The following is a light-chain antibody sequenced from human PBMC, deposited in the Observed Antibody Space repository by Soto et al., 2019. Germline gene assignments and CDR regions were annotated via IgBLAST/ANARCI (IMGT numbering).Light chain of an antibody. J-gene: IGKJ1*01. CDR3: QQLNNYPRT. Sequence: IQLTQSPSSLSASVGDRVTITCQASQDIKNYLNWYQQKPGKAPKLLIYAASTLQSGVPSRFSGSGSGTEFTLTISSLQPEDFATYYCQQLNNYPRTFGQGTKVDIK. CDR1: QDIKNY. CDR2: AAS. V-gene: IGKV1-9*01.